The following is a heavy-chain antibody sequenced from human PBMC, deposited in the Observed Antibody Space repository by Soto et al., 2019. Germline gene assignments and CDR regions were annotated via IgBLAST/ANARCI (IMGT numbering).Heavy chain of an antibody. CDR3: ARVALYDFWSGYASGYYYGMDV. V-gene: IGHV1-69*10. CDR2: IIPILGTA. J-gene: IGHJ6*02. D-gene: IGHD3-3*01. Sequence: SVKVSCKVSGGTFSSYAIDWVRQAPGQGLEWMGGIIPILGTANYAQKFQGRVTITADKSTSTAYMELSSLRSEDTAVYYCARVALYDFWSGYASGYYYGMDVWGQGTTVTVSS. CDR1: GGTFSSYA.